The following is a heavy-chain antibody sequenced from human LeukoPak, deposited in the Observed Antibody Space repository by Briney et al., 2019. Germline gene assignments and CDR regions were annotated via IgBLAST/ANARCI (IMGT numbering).Heavy chain of an antibody. CDR1: GGTFSSYA. Sequence: ASVKVSCKASGGTFSSYAISWVRQAPGQGLEWMGGIIPIFGTANYAQKFQGRVTITADESTSTAYMELSSLRSEDTAVYYCARDMGYGGNSQAVAFDIWGQGTMVTVSS. D-gene: IGHD4-23*01. CDR2: IIPIFGTA. CDR3: ARDMGYGGNSQAVAFDI. V-gene: IGHV1-69*13. J-gene: IGHJ3*02.